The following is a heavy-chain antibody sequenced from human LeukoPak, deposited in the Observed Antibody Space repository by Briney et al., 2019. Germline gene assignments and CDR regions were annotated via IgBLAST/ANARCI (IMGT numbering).Heavy chain of an antibody. CDR3: ARDLEDFWTQGHYNWFDP. Sequence: SETLSLTCTVSGGSISSGSYYWSWIRQPAGKGLEWIGRIYTSGSTNYNPSLESRVTISVDTSKNQFSLKLSSVTAADTAVYYCARDLEDFWTQGHYNWFDPWGQGTLVTVSS. CDR2: IYTSGST. CDR1: GGSISSGSYY. D-gene: IGHD3/OR15-3a*01. V-gene: IGHV4-61*02. J-gene: IGHJ5*02.